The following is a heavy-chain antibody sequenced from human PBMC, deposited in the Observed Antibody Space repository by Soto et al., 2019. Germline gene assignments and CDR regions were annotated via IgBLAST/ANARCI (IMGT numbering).Heavy chain of an antibody. CDR1: GGSISSGDYY. J-gene: IGHJ5*02. D-gene: IGHD3-3*01. CDR2: IYYSGST. CDR3: ARSGITIFGVVIRGNWFDP. V-gene: IGHV4-30-4*01. Sequence: SETLSLTCTVSGGSISSGDYYWSWIRQPPGKGLEWIGYIYYSGSTYYNPSLKSRVTISVDTSKNQFSLKLSSVTAADTAVYYCARSGITIFGVVIRGNWFDPWGQGTLVTVSS.